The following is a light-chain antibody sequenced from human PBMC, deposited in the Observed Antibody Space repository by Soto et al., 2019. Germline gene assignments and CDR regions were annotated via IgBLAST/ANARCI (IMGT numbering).Light chain of an antibody. V-gene: IGKV3-20*01. CDR2: GTS. J-gene: IGKJ1*01. Sequence: DIVLTQSPGTLSLSPGERATLSCRASQSVSSNYLAWYQQKPGQAPRLLIYGTSSRATAIPDRFSGSGSGTDFTLTISRLEPEDFAVYYCQQYGSSSWTFGQGTKVDIK. CDR3: QQYGSSSWT. CDR1: QSVSSNY.